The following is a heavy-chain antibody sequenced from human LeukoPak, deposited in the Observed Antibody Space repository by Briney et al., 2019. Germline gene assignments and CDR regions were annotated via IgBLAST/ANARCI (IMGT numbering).Heavy chain of an antibody. CDR3: ARSRDYYDSSGYESDY. J-gene: IGHJ4*02. Sequence: GSPVKVSCKASGGTFSSYAISWVRQAPGLGLEWMGGIIPIFGTANYAQKFQGRVTITADESTSTAYMELSSLRSEDTAVYYCARSRDYYDSSGYESDYWGQGTLVTVSS. CDR2: IIPIFGTA. V-gene: IGHV1-69*01. D-gene: IGHD3-22*01. CDR1: GGTFSSYA.